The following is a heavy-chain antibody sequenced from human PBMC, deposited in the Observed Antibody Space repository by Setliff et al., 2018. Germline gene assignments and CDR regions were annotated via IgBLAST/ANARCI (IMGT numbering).Heavy chain of an antibody. CDR2: INVERSAL. D-gene: IGHD3-22*01. J-gene: IGHJ3*02. CDR1: GFTFSTSA. Sequence: GGSLRLSCAASGFTFSTSAMHWVRQAPGKGLEWVSYINVERSALFYADSVKGRFTISRDNAKNSLYLQMNSLRAEDTAVYYCARDRISRYYDSGAHAFDIWGQGTMVTVSS. CDR3: ARDRISRYYDSGAHAFDI. V-gene: IGHV3-48*04.